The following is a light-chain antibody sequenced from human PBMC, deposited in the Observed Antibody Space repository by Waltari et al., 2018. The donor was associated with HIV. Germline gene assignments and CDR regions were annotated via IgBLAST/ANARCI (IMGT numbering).Light chain of an antibody. J-gene: IGLJ3*02. CDR1: TSDIGGYNY. CDR3: CSYTKLTTHYVL. V-gene: IGLV2-14*03. Sequence: QSALTQPASVSGSPGQSITISCNGTTSDIGGYNYVSWYQRHPDKAPKLIIFGFSNRPAGISGRFSGSRSGHTASLTISGLQAEDEADYYCCSYTKLTTHYVLFGGGTKLTVL. CDR2: GFS.